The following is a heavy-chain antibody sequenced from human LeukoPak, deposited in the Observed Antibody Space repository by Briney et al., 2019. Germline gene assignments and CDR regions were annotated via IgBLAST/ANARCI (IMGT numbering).Heavy chain of an antibody. D-gene: IGHD1-26*01. V-gene: IGHV3-53*01. CDR1: GFAVSSNY. J-gene: IGHJ3*02. Sequence: GKSLRLSCAASGFAVSSNYMSWVRQAPGKGLEWVSIIYSGGYTYYADSVKGRFTISRDNSKNTLYLQMNSLRAEDTAVYYCARDPLGATPSGDSFEIWGQGTVVTVSS. CDR2: IYSGGYT. CDR3: ARDPLGATPSGDSFEI.